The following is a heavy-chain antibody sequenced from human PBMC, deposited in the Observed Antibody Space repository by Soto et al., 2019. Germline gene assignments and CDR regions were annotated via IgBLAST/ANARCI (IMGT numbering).Heavy chain of an antibody. Sequence: QVKLVQSGAEVKKPGASVKVSCKASGYTFTSYDINWVRQATGQGLEWMGWMNPNSGNTGYAQKFQGRVTMTRNTSITTAYMELSSLRSKSTAVYYCARAVHYYYDSSGYYYGVSCFDCWGQGTLVTVSS. V-gene: IGHV1-8*01. CDR3: ARAVHYYYDSSGYYYGVSCFDC. D-gene: IGHD3-22*01. CDR2: MNPNSGNT. CDR1: GYTFTSYD. J-gene: IGHJ4*02.